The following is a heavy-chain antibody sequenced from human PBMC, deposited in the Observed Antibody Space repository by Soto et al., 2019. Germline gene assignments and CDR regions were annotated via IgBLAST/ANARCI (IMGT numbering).Heavy chain of an antibody. V-gene: IGHV4-31*03. D-gene: IGHD2-2*01. Sequence: SETLSLTCTASGGSISSGGYYWSWIRQHPGKGLEWIGYIYYGGSTYYNPSLKSRVTISVDTSKNQFSLKLSSVTAADTAVYYCARDYCSSTSCDHDYYYYGMDVWGQGTTVTVSS. CDR3: ARDYCSSTSCDHDYYYYGMDV. CDR1: GGSISSGGYY. J-gene: IGHJ6*02. CDR2: IYYGGST.